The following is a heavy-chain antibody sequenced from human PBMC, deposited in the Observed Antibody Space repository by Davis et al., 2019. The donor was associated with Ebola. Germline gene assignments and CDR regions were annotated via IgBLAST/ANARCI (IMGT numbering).Heavy chain of an antibody. D-gene: IGHD6-19*01. J-gene: IGHJ4*02. CDR2: IIPILGIA. Sequence: AASVKVSCKASGGTFSSYAISWVRQAPGQGLEWMGRIIPILGIANYAQEFQGRVTITADKSTSTAYMEVRSLRSDDTAVYYCARVPLLGSGWDYYFDYWGQGTLVTVSS. CDR3: ARVPLLGSGWDYYFDY. V-gene: IGHV1-69*04. CDR1: GGTFSSYA.